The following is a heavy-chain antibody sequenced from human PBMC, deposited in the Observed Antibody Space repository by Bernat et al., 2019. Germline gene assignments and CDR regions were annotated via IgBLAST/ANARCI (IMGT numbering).Heavy chain of an antibody. V-gene: IGHV3-74*01. Sequence: EVQLVESGGGLVQPGGSLRLSCAASGFTFSSYWMHWVRQAPGKGLVWVSRINSDGSRTSYADSVKGRFTISRDNAKNTLYLQMNRLRAEDTAVYYCARGGSNYLYYYGMDVWGQGTTVTVSS. D-gene: IGHD4-11*01. CDR2: INSDGSRT. CDR1: GFTFSSYW. J-gene: IGHJ6*02. CDR3: ARGGSNYLYYYGMDV.